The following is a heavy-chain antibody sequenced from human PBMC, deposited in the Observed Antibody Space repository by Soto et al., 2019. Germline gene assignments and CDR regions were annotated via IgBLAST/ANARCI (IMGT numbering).Heavy chain of an antibody. CDR2: ISSDGINK. CDR3: AMDLYGGSSRFDY. CDR1: GFTFRNNG. J-gene: IGHJ4*02. V-gene: IGHV3-30*03. Sequence: QVQLVESGGGAVQPGRSLRLSCAAPGFTFRNNGIHWVRQAPGKGLEWVAVISSDGINKYYADSVKGRSNISRDNSKNALFLQMNSLRVEDTAVYYCAMDLYGGSSRFDYWGQGTLVTVSS. D-gene: IGHD2-15*01.